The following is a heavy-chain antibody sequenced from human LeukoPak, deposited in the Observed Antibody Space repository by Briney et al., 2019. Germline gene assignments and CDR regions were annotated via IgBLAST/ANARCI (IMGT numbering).Heavy chain of an antibody. Sequence: PSETLSLTCTLSGGSISSSSYYWGWIRQPPGKGLEWIGSIYYSGSTYYNPSLKSRVTISVDTSKNQFSLKLSSVTAADTAVYYCARQPLYGDYEALRFDPWGQGTLVTVSS. D-gene: IGHD4-17*01. V-gene: IGHV4-39*01. CDR1: GGSISSSSYY. CDR3: ARQPLYGDYEALRFDP. CDR2: IYYSGST. J-gene: IGHJ5*02.